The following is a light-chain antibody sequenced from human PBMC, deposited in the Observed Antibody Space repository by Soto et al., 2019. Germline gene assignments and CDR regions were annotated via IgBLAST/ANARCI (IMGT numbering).Light chain of an antibody. CDR3: QQTYSTPQT. V-gene: IGKV1-27*01. Sequence: DIQLTQSPSSLTASGLDIVTVTCRASQGISNFLAWYQQKPGKVPTLLIYAASTLQSGDPSRFSGSGSGTDFTLTISSLQPEDFATYYCQQTYSTPQTFGQGTKVDI. CDR2: AAS. J-gene: IGKJ1*01. CDR1: QGISNF.